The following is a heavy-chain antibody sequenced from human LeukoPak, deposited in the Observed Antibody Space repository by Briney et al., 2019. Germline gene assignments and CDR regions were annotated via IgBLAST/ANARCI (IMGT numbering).Heavy chain of an antibody. V-gene: IGHV4-34*01. CDR1: GFTVSSNY. J-gene: IGHJ2*01. Sequence: GSLRLSCAASGFTVSSNYMSWVRQPPGKGLEWIGEINHSGSAKYNPSLKSRVAISVDTSKNQFSLKLSSVTAADTAVYYCARLRAAAGTWAAGWYFDLWGRGTLVTVSS. CDR3: ARLRAAAGTWAAGWYFDL. CDR2: INHSGSA. D-gene: IGHD6-13*01.